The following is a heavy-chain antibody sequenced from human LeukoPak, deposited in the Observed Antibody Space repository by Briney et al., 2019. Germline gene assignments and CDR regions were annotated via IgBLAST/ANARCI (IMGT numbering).Heavy chain of an antibody. CDR2: ISSSSSYI. CDR3: ARDAMTTGGSAFDI. D-gene: IGHD5-12*01. CDR1: GFTFSSYS. J-gene: IGHJ3*02. V-gene: IGHV3-21*01. Sequence: GGSLRLSCAASGFTFSSYSMNWVRQAPGKGLEWVSSISSSSSYIYYADSVKGRFTISRDNAKNTLYLQMNSLRAEDTAVYYCARDAMTTGGSAFDIWGQGTMVTVSS.